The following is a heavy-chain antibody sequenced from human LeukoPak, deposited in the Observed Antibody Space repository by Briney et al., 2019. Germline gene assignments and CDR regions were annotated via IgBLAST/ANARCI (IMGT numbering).Heavy chain of an antibody. D-gene: IGHD4-17*01. CDR2: IKQDGSAK. V-gene: IGHV3-7*01. Sequence: GGSLRLSCAASGFSFSSYWMSWVRQAPVKGLEWVANIKQDGSAKHYVDSVKGRFTISRDNAKNSVHLQMNSLRAEDTAVYYCARRRLKGKYSDDSYWYFDLWGRGTLVSVSS. CDR3: ARRRLKGKYSDDSYWYFDL. J-gene: IGHJ2*01. CDR1: GFSFSSYW.